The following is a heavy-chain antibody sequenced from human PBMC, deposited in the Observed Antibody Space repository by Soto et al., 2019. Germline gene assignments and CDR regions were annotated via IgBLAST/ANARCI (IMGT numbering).Heavy chain of an antibody. V-gene: IGHV5-51*01. CDR3: ASTAAAGKYYYGMDV. D-gene: IGHD6-13*01. J-gene: IGHJ6*02. CDR1: GYSFTSYW. CDR2: IYPGDSDT. Sequence: GESLKSSCKGSGYSFTSYWIGWVRQMPGKGLELMGIIYPGDSDTRYSPSFQGQVTISADKSISTAYLQWSSLKASDTAMYYCASTAAAGKYYYGMDVWGQGTTVTVS.